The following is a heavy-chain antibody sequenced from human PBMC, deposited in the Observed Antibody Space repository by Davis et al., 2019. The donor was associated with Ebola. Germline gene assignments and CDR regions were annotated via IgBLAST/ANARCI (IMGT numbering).Heavy chain of an antibody. V-gene: IGHV4-34*01. Sequence: PSETLSLTCAVHGGSFSGYYWSWIRQSPGKGLVWIGKIYHSGSTNYNPSLTSRVTISVDKSKNQFSLKLSSVTAADTAVYYCARGKGFCSDGSCYPPYYFDNWGQGILVTVSS. D-gene: IGHD2-15*01. CDR2: IYHSGST. J-gene: IGHJ4*02. CDR1: GGSFSGYY. CDR3: ARGKGFCSDGSCYPPYYFDN.